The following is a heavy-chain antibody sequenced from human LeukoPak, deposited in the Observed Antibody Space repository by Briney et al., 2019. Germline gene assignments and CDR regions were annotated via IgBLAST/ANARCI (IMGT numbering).Heavy chain of an antibody. D-gene: IGHD4-23*01. CDR3: AKDSEDFEGNQSPRGGDC. V-gene: IGHV3-23*01. CDR1: GFTLTSYA. CDR2: TSASGGST. J-gene: IGHJ4*02. Sequence: GGSLRLSCAASGFTLTSYAVSWVRQPPGKGLEWVAGTSASGGSTYYADSVKGRFTISRVNSKDILYLQMNSLRADETGVYYCAKDSEDFEGNQSPRGGDCWGRGALVTVSS.